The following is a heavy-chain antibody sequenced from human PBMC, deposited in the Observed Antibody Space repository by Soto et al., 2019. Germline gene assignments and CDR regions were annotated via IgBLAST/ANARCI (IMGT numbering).Heavy chain of an antibody. J-gene: IGHJ6*03. V-gene: IGHV3-30*18. D-gene: IGHD6-13*01. CDR3: AKDAGPNDPGIAAAGPLRYYYYYMDV. CDR1: GFTFSSYG. CDR2: ISYDGSNK. Sequence: GGSLRLSCAASGFTFSSYGMHWVRQAPGKGLEWVAVISYDGSNKYYADSVKGRFTISRDNSKNTLYLQMNSLRAEDTALYYCAKDAGPNDPGIAAAGPLRYYYYYMDVWGKGTTVTVSS.